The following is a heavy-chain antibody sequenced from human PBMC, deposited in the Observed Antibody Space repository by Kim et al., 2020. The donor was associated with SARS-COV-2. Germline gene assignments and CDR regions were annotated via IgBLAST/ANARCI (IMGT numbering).Heavy chain of an antibody. J-gene: IGHJ4*02. CDR1: GFTFSSFS. Sequence: GVSLRLSCAASGFTFSSFSMNWVRQTPGKGLEWVSFINTGGSSMYYAESVKGRFTISRDNAKNSVFLQMNSLRDEDTAVYYWARNGDNTVYFVNWVQGTL. D-gene: IGHD3-10*01. V-gene: IGHV3-48*02. CDR3: ARNGDNTVYFVN. CDR2: INTGGSSM.